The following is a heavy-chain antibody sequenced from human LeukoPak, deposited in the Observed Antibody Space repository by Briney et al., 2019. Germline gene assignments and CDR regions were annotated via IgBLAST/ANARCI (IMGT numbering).Heavy chain of an antibody. Sequence: PSETLSLTCTVSGGSISSSSYYWGWIRQPPGKGLEWIGSIYYSGSTYYNPSLKSRVTISVDTSKNQFSLKLSSVTAADTAVYYCGRFEYYGSGDPWGQGTLVTVSS. D-gene: IGHD3-10*01. CDR3: GRFEYYGSGDP. V-gene: IGHV4-39*01. CDR1: GGSISSSSYY. J-gene: IGHJ5*02. CDR2: IYYSGST.